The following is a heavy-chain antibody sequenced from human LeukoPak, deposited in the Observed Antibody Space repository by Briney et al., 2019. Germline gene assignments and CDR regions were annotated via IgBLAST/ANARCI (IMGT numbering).Heavy chain of an antibody. CDR1: GGSISSSNW. Sequence: SETLSLTCAVSGGSISSSNWWSWVRQPPGKGLEWIGEIYHGGSTNYNPSLKSRVTISVDTSKNQFSLKLSSVTAADTAVYYCTRIAAAGDYFDYWGQGTLVTVPS. V-gene: IGHV4-4*02. J-gene: IGHJ4*02. D-gene: IGHD6-13*01. CDR2: IYHGGST. CDR3: TRIAAAGDYFDY.